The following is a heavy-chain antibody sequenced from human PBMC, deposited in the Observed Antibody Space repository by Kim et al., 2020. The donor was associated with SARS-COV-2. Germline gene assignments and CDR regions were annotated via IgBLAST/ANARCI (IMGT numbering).Heavy chain of an antibody. CDR1: GFTLSHAW. J-gene: IGHJ4*02. Sequence: GGSLRLSCAASGFTLSHAWMNWVRQAPGKGLEWVGRIKSKTDGGITDYAAPVKGRLSISRDDSKSSVYLQMNSLKADDTAVYYCTTDIWVANSRDYWGQGTLVTVSS. CDR3: TTDIWVANSRDY. V-gene: IGHV3-15*05. CDR2: IKSKTDGGIT. D-gene: IGHD5-12*01.